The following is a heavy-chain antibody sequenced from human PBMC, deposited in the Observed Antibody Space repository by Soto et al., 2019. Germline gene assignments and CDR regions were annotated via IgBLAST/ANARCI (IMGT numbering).Heavy chain of an antibody. J-gene: IGHJ5*02. CDR3: ARGYCTTNICDPWFDP. CDR1: GYSFTSYW. Sequence: GESLKISCTGVGYSFTSYWIGWVRQMPGKGLEWMGIIYPGDSDTRYSPSFQGQVTISADKSISTVYLQRSSLKASDTAMYYCARGYCTTNICDPWFDPWGQGTLVTVSS. V-gene: IGHV5-51*01. D-gene: IGHD2-8*01. CDR2: IYPGDSDT.